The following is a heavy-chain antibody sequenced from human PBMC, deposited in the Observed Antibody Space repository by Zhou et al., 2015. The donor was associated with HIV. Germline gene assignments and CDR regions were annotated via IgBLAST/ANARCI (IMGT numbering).Heavy chain of an antibody. D-gene: IGHD5-24*01. J-gene: IGHJ3*02. V-gene: IGHV1-69*12. CDR2: IIPIFGTA. CDR1: GGTFSSYA. Sequence: QVQLVQSGAEVKKPGSSVKVSCKASGGTFSSYAISWVRQAPGQGLEWMGGIIPIFGTANYAQKFQGRVTITADESTSTAYMELSSLRSEDTAVYYCAREAGFSGYNWNDAFDIWGQGTMVTVSS. CDR3: AREAGFSGYNWNDAFDI.